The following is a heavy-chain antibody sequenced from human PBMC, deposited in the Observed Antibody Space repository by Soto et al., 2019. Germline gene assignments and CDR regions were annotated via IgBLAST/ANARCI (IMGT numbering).Heavy chain of an antibody. J-gene: IGHJ3*02. CDR1: GGSISSYY. V-gene: IGHV4-59*01. Sequence: PSETLSLTCTVSGGSISSYYWSWIRQPPGKGLEWIGYIYYSGSTNYNPSLKSRVTISVDTSKNQFSLKLSSVTAADTAVYYCARDGLGYCSSTSCYGVGAFDIWGQGTMVTVSS. D-gene: IGHD2-2*01. CDR3: ARDGLGYCSSTSCYGVGAFDI. CDR2: IYYSGST.